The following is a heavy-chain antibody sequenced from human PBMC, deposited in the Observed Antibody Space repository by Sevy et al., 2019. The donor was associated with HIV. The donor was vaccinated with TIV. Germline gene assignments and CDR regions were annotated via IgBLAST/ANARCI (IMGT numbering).Heavy chain of an antibody. CDR3: AGGNAGGRGHF. D-gene: IGHD3-16*01. CDR1: GGSITSLY. Sequence: SETLSLTCTVSGGSITSLYWNWIRQPPGKGLEWIANIYYNGHINYNPSLKSRVTLSLDTSKNQFSLRLSSVTAAGTALYYCAGGNAGGRGHFWGQGTLVTVSS. J-gene: IGHJ4*02. V-gene: IGHV4-59*08. CDR2: IYYNGHI.